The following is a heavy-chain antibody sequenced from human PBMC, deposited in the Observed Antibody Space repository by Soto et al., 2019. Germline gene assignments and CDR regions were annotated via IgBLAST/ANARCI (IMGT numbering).Heavy chain of an antibody. CDR2: IYYSGST. CDR3: ARFLYYDFWSGYLNYYYGMDV. D-gene: IGHD3-3*01. Sequence: PSETLSLTCTVSGGSISSYYWSWIRQPPGKGLEWIGYIYYSGSTNYNPSLKSRVTISVDTSKNQFSLKLSSVTAADTAVYYCARFLYYDFWSGYLNYYYGMDVWGQGTTVTVSS. V-gene: IGHV4-59*01. J-gene: IGHJ6*02. CDR1: GGSISSYY.